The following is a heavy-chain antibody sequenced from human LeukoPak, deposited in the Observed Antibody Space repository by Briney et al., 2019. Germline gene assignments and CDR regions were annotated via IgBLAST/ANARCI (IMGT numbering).Heavy chain of an antibody. CDR2: ISGSGGST. V-gene: IGHV3-23*01. J-gene: IGHJ4*02. CDR3: AKGPFGFGEFPFDY. CDR1: GFTFSSYA. Sequence: QPGGSLRLSCAASGFTFSSYAMSWVRQAPGKGLEWVSAISGSGGSTYYADSVKGRFTISRDNSKNTLYLQMNSLRAEDMAVYYCAKGPFGFGEFPFDYWGQGTLVTVSS. D-gene: IGHD3-10*01.